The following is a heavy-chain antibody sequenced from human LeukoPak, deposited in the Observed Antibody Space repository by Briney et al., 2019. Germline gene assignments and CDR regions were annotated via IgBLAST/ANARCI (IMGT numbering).Heavy chain of an antibody. Sequence: ASVKVSCKASAYTFTSYGISWVRQAPGQGLEWMGCISATNSNTNYAQTPQGRVVMATDTSTSTVYMELRSLRSDDTAVYYCARVMATILGIFDCWGQGTLVTVSS. J-gene: IGHJ4*02. CDR3: ARVMATILGIFDC. V-gene: IGHV1-18*01. CDR1: AYTFTSYG. CDR2: ISATNSNT. D-gene: IGHD5-12*01.